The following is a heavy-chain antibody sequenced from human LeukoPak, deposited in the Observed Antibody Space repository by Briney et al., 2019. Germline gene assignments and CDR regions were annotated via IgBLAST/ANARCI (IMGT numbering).Heavy chain of an antibody. CDR2: ISSSSGYI. CDR3: ARDLRRTTVTYDY. J-gene: IGHJ4*02. Sequence: GGSLRLSCAASGFTLSSYSMNWVRQAPGKGLEWVSSISSSSGYIYYADSVKGRFTISRDNAKNSLYLQMNSLRAEDTAVYYCARDLRRTTVTYDYWGQGTLVTVSS. V-gene: IGHV3-21*01. CDR1: GFTLSSYS. D-gene: IGHD4-17*01.